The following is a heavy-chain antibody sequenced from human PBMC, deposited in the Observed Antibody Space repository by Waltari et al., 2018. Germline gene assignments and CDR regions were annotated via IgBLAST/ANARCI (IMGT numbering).Heavy chain of an antibody. Sequence: QVQLVESGGGVVQPGRSLRLSCAASGFTFSSYAMHWVRQAPGKGLEWVAVISYDGSNKYYADSVKGRFTISRDNSKNTLYLQMNSLRAEDTAVYYCARLGVNGGDAFDIWGQGTMVTVSS. V-gene: IGHV3-30-3*01. CDR2: ISYDGSNK. CDR1: GFTFSSYA. J-gene: IGHJ3*02. D-gene: IGHD7-27*01. CDR3: ARLGVNGGDAFDI.